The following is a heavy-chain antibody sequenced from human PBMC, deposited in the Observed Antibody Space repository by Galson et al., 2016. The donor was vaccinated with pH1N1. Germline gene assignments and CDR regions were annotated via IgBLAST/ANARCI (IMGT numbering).Heavy chain of an antibody. Sequence: SETLSLTCNVSGYSISNGYYWGWVRQPPGKGLEWIGSVYHSGYTYYTPSLQSPVTVSVDTSKNQFSLTLTSVTAADTAVYSCARNIAFPRGYYFDFWGQGTLLTVSS. CDR3: ARNIAFPRGYYFDF. V-gene: IGHV4-38-2*02. CDR2: VYHSGYT. D-gene: IGHD3-10*01. CDR1: GYSISNGYY. J-gene: IGHJ4*02.